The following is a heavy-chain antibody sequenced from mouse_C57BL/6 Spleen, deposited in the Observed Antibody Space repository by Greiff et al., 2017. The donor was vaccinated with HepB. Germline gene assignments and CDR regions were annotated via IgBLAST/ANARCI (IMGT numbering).Heavy chain of an antibody. V-gene: IGHV5-4*01. Sequence: EVHLVESGGGLVKPGGSLKLSCAASGFTFSSYAMSWVRQTPEKRLEWVATISDGGSYTYYPDNVKGRFTISRDNAKNNLYLQMSHLKSEDTAMYYCARGVLRSYWYFDVWGTGTTVTVSS. CDR2: ISDGGSYT. J-gene: IGHJ1*03. D-gene: IGHD1-1*01. CDR3: ARGVLRSYWYFDV. CDR1: GFTFSSYA.